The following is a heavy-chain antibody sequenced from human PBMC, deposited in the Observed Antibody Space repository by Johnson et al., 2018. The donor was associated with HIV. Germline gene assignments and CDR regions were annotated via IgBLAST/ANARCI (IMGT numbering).Heavy chain of an antibody. D-gene: IGHD1-26*01. CDR2: ISYARSNQ. V-gene: IGHV3-30*04. CDR3: AKERYMGSTTLADAFDM. J-gene: IGHJ3*02. Sequence: QPGRSLRLSCAASGFIFSSSSVHWVRQAPGPGLEWVAVISYARSNQYYADSVKGRFTISRDNSKNTLFLQMNSLRAEDTAVYYCAKERYMGSTTLADAFDMWGQGTMVTVSS. CDR1: GFIFSSSS.